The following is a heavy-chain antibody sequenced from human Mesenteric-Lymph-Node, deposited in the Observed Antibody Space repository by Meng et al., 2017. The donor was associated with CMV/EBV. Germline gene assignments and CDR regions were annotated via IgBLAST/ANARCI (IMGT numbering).Heavy chain of an antibody. D-gene: IGHD6-19*01. J-gene: IGHJ4*02. CDR3: ARLHWLVYYFDY. V-gene: IGHV4-59*01. CDR1: GGSISEYY. Sequence: GSLRLSCSVSGGSISEYYWTWIRQPPGKGLEWIGHVYYSGSTNYNPSLKSRVTISVDTSKRQVSLKLNSVTAADTAVYYCARLHWLVYYFDYWGQGTLVTVSS. CDR2: VYYSGST.